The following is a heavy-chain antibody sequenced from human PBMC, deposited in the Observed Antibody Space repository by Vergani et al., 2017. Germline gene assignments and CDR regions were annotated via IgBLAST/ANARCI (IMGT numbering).Heavy chain of an antibody. CDR3: AIKTFYYDNIKGWFGP. CDR1: RFTFSTYW. D-gene: IGHD3-16*01. V-gene: IGHV3-7*01. Sequence: EVQLVESGGGLVQPGGSLRLSCGASRFTFSTYWMSWVRQAPGKGLELVANIKQDGSEKDYVDSVKGRFTVSRDNAKNSLYLQMNSLRAEDTAVYYCAIKTFYYDNIKGWFGPWGQGTLVTVSS. CDR2: IKQDGSEK. J-gene: IGHJ5*02.